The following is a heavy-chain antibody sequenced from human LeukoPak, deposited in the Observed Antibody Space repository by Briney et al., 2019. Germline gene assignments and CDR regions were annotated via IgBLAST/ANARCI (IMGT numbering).Heavy chain of an antibody. D-gene: IGHD3-22*01. Sequence: SETLSLTCTVSGGSISSYYWSWIRQPPGKGLEWIGYIYYSGSTNYNPSLKSRVTISVDTSKNQFSLKLSSVTAADTAVYYCARHDYDSSGYYRSPTFDYWDQGTLVTVSS. V-gene: IGHV4-59*08. CDR3: ARHDYDSSGYYRSPTFDY. CDR1: GGSISSYY. CDR2: IYYSGST. J-gene: IGHJ4*02.